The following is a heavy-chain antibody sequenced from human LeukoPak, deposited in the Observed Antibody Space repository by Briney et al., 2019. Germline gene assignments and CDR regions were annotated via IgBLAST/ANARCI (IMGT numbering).Heavy chain of an antibody. CDR1: GYTFTGYY. CDR3: ARDRRYGGNSGWFDP. Sequence: ASVKVSCKASGYTFTGYYMHWVRQAPGQGLEWMGWINPNSGGTNYAQKFQGRVTMTRDTSISTAYMELSRLRSDDTAVYYCARDRRYGGNSGWFDPWGQGTLVIVSS. V-gene: IGHV1-2*02. J-gene: IGHJ5*02. D-gene: IGHD4-23*01. CDR2: INPNSGGT.